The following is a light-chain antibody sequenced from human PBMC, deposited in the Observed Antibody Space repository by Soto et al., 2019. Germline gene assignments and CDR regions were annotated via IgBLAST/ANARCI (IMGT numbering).Light chain of an antibody. CDR1: SSNIGSNY. J-gene: IGLJ1*01. CDR2: RNG. Sequence: QSVLTQPPSVSAAPGQKVTISCSGDSSNIGSNYVSWYQQLPGTAPKLLIHRNGQRPSGVPDRFSGSKSGTSASLAISGLRSEDEADYYCATWDDRLRAYVIGAGTKVTVL. V-gene: IGLV1-47*01. CDR3: ATWDDRLRAYV.